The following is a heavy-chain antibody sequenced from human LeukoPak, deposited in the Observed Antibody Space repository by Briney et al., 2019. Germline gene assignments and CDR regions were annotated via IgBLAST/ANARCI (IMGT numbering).Heavy chain of an antibody. V-gene: IGHV5-10-1*01. CDR3: ARSVYYYYYMDV. CDR2: IDPSDSYT. CDR1: GYSFTNYW. Sequence: PGGSLKISCKGSGYSFTNYWINWVRQMPGKGLEWMGRIDPSDSYTNYSPSFQGHVTISADKSISTVYLQWSSLKASDTAIYYCARSVYYYYYMDVWGQGTTVTVSS. J-gene: IGHJ6*02.